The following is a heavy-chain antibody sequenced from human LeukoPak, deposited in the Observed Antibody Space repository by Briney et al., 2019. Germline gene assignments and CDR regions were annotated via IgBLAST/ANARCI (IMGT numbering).Heavy chain of an antibody. Sequence: PGGSLRLSCAASGFTFSTYWMHWVRQAPGKGLVWVSRINGEGRSTSHADSVKGRFTISRDNAKNTLYLQMNSLRAEDTAVYYCAKSIRGWNDAFDIWGQGTMVTVSS. D-gene: IGHD6-19*01. V-gene: IGHV3-74*01. CDR2: INGEGRST. J-gene: IGHJ3*02. CDR1: GFTFSTYW. CDR3: AKSIRGWNDAFDI.